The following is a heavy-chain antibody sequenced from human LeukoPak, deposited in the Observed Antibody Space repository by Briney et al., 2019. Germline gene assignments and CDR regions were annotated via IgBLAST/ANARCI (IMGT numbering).Heavy chain of an antibody. Sequence: GGSLRLSCAASGFTFSSYAMGWVRQAPGRGLEWVSAITSSGGSTYYADSVKGRFTISRDNSKNTLYLQMSSLSAEDTAVYYCAKDKGSGSLDYWGQGTLVTVSS. D-gene: IGHD6-19*01. J-gene: IGHJ4*02. CDR1: GFTFSSYA. V-gene: IGHV3-23*01. CDR2: ITSSGGST. CDR3: AKDKGSGSLDY.